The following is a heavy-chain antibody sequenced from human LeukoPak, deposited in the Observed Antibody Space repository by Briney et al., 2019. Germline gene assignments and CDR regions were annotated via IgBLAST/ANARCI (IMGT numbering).Heavy chain of an antibody. J-gene: IGHJ4*02. CDR1: GLTFSGYS. Sequence: GGSLRLSCVVSGLTFSGYSMIWVRQAPGKGLEWLSFMTTSGNTIFYAESVKDRFTISRDNAKKSLYLQMNSLRDEDTAVYYCARVGGATAVTMYFEYWGQGTLVTVSS. V-gene: IGHV3-48*02. CDR3: ARVGGATAVTMYFEY. D-gene: IGHD1-26*01. CDR2: MTTSGNTI.